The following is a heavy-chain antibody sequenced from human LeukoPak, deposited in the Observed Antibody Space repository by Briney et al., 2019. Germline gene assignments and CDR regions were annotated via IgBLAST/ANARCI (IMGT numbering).Heavy chain of an antibody. D-gene: IGHD2-15*01. Sequence: GGSLRLSCAASGFMFSSNAMSWVRQAPGKGLEWVSAIGGSGADTYYPDSVKGRFTISRDNSKNTLYLQMNSLRAEDTAVYYCARGGLFKYFFDYWGQGTPVTVSS. CDR2: IGGSGADT. CDR3: ARGGLFKYFFDY. J-gene: IGHJ4*02. V-gene: IGHV3-23*01. CDR1: GFMFSSNA.